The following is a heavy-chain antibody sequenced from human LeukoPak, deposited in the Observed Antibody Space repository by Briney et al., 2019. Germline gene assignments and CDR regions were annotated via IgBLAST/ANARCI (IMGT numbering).Heavy chain of an antibody. CDR3: ASPYYDFWGVLRSHPHYFDY. D-gene: IGHD3-3*01. CDR2: INHSGST. Sequence: SETLSLTCAVYGGSFSGYYWSWIRQPPGKGLEWIGEINHSGSTNYNPSLKSRVTISVDTSKNQFFLNLRSVTAADTAVYYCASPYYDFWGVLRSHPHYFDYWGQGTLVTVSS. V-gene: IGHV4-34*01. J-gene: IGHJ4*02. CDR1: GGSFSGYY.